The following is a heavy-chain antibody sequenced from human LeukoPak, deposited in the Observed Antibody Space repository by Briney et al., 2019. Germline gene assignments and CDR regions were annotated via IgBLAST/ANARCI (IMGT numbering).Heavy chain of an antibody. J-gene: IGHJ3*01. V-gene: IGHV4-59*08. CDR2: IYDTGDT. Sequence: SATLSLTCSVSGGSIRSSYWSWVRQSPGKGLEWIGYIYDTGDTNYNPSLKSRITISVDPSKNQFSLRLSSVTAADTAVYYCARLSAAVHLGAFDLWGQGTMVTVSS. CDR3: ARLSAAVHLGAFDL. D-gene: IGHD3-3*01. CDR1: GGSIRSSY.